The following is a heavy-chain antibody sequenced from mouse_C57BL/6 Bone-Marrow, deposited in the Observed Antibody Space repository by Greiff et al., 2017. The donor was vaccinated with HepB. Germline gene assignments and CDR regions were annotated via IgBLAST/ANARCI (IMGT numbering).Heavy chain of an antibody. CDR3: TRWEFGVTTVVQYFDV. CDR1: GYTFTSYT. V-gene: IGHV1-5*01. J-gene: IGHJ1*03. CDR2: IYPGNSDT. D-gene: IGHD1-1*01. Sequence: VHVKQSGAELARPGASVKMSCKASGYTFTSYTMHWVKQRPGQGLEWIGAIYPGNSDTSYNQKFKGKAKLAAVTSASTAYMELSSLTNEDSAVYYWTRWEFGVTTVVQYFDVWGTGTTGTGSS.